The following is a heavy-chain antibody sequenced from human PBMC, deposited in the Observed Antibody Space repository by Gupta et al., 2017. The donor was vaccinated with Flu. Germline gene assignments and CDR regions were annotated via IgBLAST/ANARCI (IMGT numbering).Heavy chain of an antibody. CDR2: IYYSGST. CDR3: ASSYYYGMDV. Sequence: QVQLQESGPGLVKPSQTLSVPCTVSGCSSSSGGDYWSWIRQHPGKGLEWIGYIYYSGSTYYNPSLKSRVTISVDTSKTQFSLKLSSVTAADTAVYYCASSYYYGMDVWGQGTTVTVSS. CDR1: GCSSSSGGDY. J-gene: IGHJ6*02. V-gene: IGHV4-31*03.